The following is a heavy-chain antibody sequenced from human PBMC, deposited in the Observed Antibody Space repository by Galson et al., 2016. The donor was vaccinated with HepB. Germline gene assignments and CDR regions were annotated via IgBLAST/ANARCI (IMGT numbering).Heavy chain of an antibody. D-gene: IGHD1-26*01. CDR2: MHHSGIT. Sequence: SETLSLTCTVSGYSISSGFYWGWVRQPPGKGLEWIGRMHHSGITHYNPALMGRVTISVDTSKNQFSLRLNSVTAADTAMYYCARLEGGLIDYWGQGTLVTVSS. CDR3: ARLEGGLIDY. J-gene: IGHJ4*02. CDR1: GYSISSGFY. V-gene: IGHV4-38-2*02.